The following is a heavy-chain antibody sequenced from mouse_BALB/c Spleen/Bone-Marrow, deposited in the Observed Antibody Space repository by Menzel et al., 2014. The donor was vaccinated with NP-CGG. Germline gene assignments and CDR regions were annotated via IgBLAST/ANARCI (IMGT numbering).Heavy chain of an antibody. CDR3: ARVGLRLPYYFDY. CDR1: GYSFTSYW. CDR2: IDPSDSET. Sequence: QLQQSGPQVVRPGASVKISCKASGYSFTSYWMHWVKQRPGQGLEWIGMIDPSDSETRLNQKFKDKATLTVDKSSSTAYMQLSSPTSEDSAVYYCARVGLRLPYYFDYWGQGTTLTVSS. J-gene: IGHJ2*01. V-gene: IGHV1S126*01. D-gene: IGHD1-2*01.